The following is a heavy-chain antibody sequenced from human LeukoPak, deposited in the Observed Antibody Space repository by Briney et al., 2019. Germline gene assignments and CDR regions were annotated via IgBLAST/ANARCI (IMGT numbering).Heavy chain of an antibody. J-gene: IGHJ4*02. D-gene: IGHD2-21*02. CDR1: GYTFTGYY. V-gene: IGHV1-2*02. CDR3: ARVSRAYCGGDCYSGDY. Sequence: ASVKVSCKASGYTFTGYYMHWVRQAPGQGLEWMGWNNPNSGGTNYAQKFQGRVTMTRDTSISTAYMELSRLRSDDTAVYYCARVSRAYCGGDCYSGDYWGQGTLVTVSS. CDR2: NNPNSGGT.